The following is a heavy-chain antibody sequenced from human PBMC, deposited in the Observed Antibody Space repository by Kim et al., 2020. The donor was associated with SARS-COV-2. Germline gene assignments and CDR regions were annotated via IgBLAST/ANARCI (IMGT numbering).Heavy chain of an antibody. Sequence: GGSLRLSCAASGFTVSSNYMSWVRQAPGKGLEWVSGIYSGGSTYYADSVKGRFTISRDTSKNTLYLQMNILRAEDTAVDYCARTKRWPVFFDYWGQGTLVTVSS. CDR1: GFTVSSNY. CDR3: ARTKRWPVFFDY. D-gene: IGHD6-19*01. V-gene: IGHV3-53*01. CDR2: IYSGGST. J-gene: IGHJ4*02.